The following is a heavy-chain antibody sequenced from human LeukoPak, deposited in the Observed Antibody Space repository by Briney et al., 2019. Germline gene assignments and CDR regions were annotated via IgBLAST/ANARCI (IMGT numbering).Heavy chain of an antibody. CDR2: IYHSGIT. CDR3: ARHGSGYGFGYGAFDI. D-gene: IGHD5-18*01. J-gene: IGHJ3*02. V-gene: IGHV4-59*08. CDR1: GGSISTYY. Sequence: AETLSLTCTVSGGSISTYYWSLLRQPPGKGLEWIGYIYHSGITNYNSSLKSRVTISVDTSKNQFSLKLSSMTAADTAVYFCARHGSGYGFGYGAFDIWGQGTMVTVSS.